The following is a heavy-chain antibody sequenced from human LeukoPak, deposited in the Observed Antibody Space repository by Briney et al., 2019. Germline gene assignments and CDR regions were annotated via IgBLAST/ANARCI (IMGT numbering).Heavy chain of an antibody. Sequence: ASVKVSCKASGGTFSSYAISWVRQAPGQGLEWMGRIIPILGIANYAQKFQGRVTNTADKSTSTAYMELSSLRSEDTAVYYCARVGGEHYYDSSAPFDYWGQGTLVTVSS. CDR2: IIPILGIA. CDR1: GGTFSSYA. J-gene: IGHJ4*02. V-gene: IGHV1-69*04. CDR3: ARVGGEHYYDSSAPFDY. D-gene: IGHD3-22*01.